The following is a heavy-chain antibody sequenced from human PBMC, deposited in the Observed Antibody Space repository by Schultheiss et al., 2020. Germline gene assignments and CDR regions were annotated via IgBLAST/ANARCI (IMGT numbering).Heavy chain of an antibody. V-gene: IGHV3-48*04. J-gene: IGHJ6*03. CDR1: GFTFSSYS. CDR3: ARQWAGYHYYMDV. Sequence: GESLKISCAASGFTFSSYSMNWVRQAPGKGLEWVSYISSSGSTILYADSVNGRFTISRDNAKNSLYLHMNSLRAEDTAVYYCARQWAGYHYYMDVWGKGTTVTVSS. D-gene: IGHD1-26*01. CDR2: ISSSGSTI.